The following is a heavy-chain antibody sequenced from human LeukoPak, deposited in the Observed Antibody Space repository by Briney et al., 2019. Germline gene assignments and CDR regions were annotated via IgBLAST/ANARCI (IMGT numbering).Heavy chain of an antibody. CDR3: ARGVVVTAADVHFDF. Sequence: ASVKVSCKASGYIFTSYYMHWVRQALGQGLEWMGIINPSGGRTSYAQKFQGRVTMTRDTSTSTVYMDLSSLRSEDTAVYYCARGVVVTAADVHFDFWGQGTLVTVSS. D-gene: IGHD2-21*02. J-gene: IGHJ4*02. CDR2: INPSGGRT. V-gene: IGHV1-46*01. CDR1: GYIFTSYY.